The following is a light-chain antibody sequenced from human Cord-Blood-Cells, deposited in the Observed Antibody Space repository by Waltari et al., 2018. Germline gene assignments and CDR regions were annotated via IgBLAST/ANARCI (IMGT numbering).Light chain of an antibody. CDR3: QQYYSTPFT. CDR2: WAS. V-gene: IGKV4-1*01. Sequence: DIVMTQSPDSLAVSLGERATINCKSSQGVLYSSNNKNYLAWYQQKPGQPPKLLIYWASTLESGVPDRFSGSGSGTDFTLTISSLQAEDVAVYYCQQYYSTPFTFGPGTKVDIK. J-gene: IGKJ3*01. CDR1: QGVLYSSNNKNY.